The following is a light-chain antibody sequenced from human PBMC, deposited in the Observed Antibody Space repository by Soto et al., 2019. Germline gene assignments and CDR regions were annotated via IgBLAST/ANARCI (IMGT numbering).Light chain of an antibody. CDR2: GAS. J-gene: IGKJ1*01. CDR1: QSVTSN. Sequence: EILMTQSPATLSVSPGERATLSCRASQSVTSNLAWYQQRPGQAPRLLIYGASTMATGIPARFSGSGSGTEFTLTISSLQSEDVAVYYCQQYNNWPRTFGQGTRVEIK. CDR3: QQYNNWPRT. V-gene: IGKV3-15*01.